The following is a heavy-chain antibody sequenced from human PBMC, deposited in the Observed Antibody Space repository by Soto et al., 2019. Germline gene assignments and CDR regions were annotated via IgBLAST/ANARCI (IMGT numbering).Heavy chain of an antibody. CDR1: WGPFSSYA. CDR2: ITPMFGAP. D-gene: IGHD3-10*02. CDR3: ARVFTGRWLDP. Sequence: QVHLVQSGAEVKKPGSSVKVSCTASWGPFSSYAINWVRQAPGQGLECMGVITPMFGAPHYAQNFKGRITITAEKSTNTVYLELSSLPSGYTSVYFFARVFTGRWLDPGGKGTLVTVSS. J-gene: IGHJ5*02. V-gene: IGHV1-69*06.